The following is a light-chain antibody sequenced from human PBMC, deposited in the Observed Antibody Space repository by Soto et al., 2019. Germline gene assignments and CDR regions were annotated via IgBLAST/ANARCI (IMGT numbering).Light chain of an antibody. CDR3: QQANIFPWT. CDR2: AAS. J-gene: IGKJ1*01. CDR1: QGISNW. V-gene: IGKV1-12*02. Sequence: DIQMTQSPSSVSASVGDRVTVTCRASQGISNWLAWYQQKPGKAPSLLIYAASNLQTGVPSRFSGSGSGTDFTLTISNLQPEDFATYYCQQANIFPWTFGQGTKVEIK.